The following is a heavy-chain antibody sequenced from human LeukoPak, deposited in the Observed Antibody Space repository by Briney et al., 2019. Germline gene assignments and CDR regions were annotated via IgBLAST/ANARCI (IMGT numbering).Heavy chain of an antibody. Sequence: GGSLRLSCAASGFTFSSYGMHWVRQAPGKGLEWVAYIQYDGSNQQYADSVKGRFTISRDNRKNSLYLQMNSLRPEDTALYYCAKDRGGGSQLGDAFDVWGQGTMVRVSS. V-gene: IGHV3-30*02. CDR2: IQYDGSNQ. CDR1: GFTFSSYG. J-gene: IGHJ3*01. CDR3: AKDRGGGSQLGDAFDV. D-gene: IGHD2-15*01.